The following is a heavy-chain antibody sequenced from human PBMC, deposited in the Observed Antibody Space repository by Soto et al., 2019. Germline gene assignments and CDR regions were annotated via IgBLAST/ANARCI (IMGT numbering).Heavy chain of an antibody. CDR3: AREGITGTVIDY. CDR1: GGSVSSGSYY. J-gene: IGHJ4*02. D-gene: IGHD1-7*01. V-gene: IGHV4-61*01. CDR2: IYYSGST. Sequence: PSETLSLTCTVSGGSVSSGSYYWSWIRQPPGKGLEWIGYIYYSGSTNYNPSLKSRVTISVDTSKNQFSLKLSSVTAADTAVYYCAREGITGTVIDYWGQGTLVTVSS.